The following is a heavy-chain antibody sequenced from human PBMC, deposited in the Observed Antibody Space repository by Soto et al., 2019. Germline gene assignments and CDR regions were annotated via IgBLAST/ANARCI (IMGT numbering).Heavy chain of an antibody. Sequence: PSETLSLTCTVSGGSISSSDYYWGWIRQPPGRGLEWIGSIYYSGSTNYNPSLKSRVTISVDTSQNQFSPKLISVTAADTTVYYCARLSSTYVDYWGQGALVTVSS. J-gene: IGHJ4*02. CDR2: IYYSGST. D-gene: IGHD3-10*02. CDR1: GGSISSSDYY. CDR3: ARLSSTYVDY. V-gene: IGHV4-39*01.